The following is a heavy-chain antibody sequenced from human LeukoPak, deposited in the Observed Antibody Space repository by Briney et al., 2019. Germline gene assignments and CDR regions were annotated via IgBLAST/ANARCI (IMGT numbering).Heavy chain of an antibody. CDR1: RGSFSDFY. V-gene: IGHV4-34*01. D-gene: IGHD3-22*01. CDR3: AYSSAYQQH. CDR2: INHSGST. J-gene: IGHJ1*01. Sequence: SETLSLTCAVYRGSFSDFYCRWIRQSPGKGLEWIGEINHSGSTNYNPSLKSRVTISVDTSKNQLSLKLSSLTAADTAVYYCAYSSAYQQHWGQGTLVTVSS.